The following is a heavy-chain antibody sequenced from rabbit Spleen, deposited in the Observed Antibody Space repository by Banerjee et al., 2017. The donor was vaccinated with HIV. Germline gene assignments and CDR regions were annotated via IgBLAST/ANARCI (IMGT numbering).Heavy chain of an antibody. V-gene: IGHV1S47*01. J-gene: IGHJ4*01. CDR1: GFDFSRYG. CDR2: IDPVFGST. CDR3: ARETSGDFGYDL. D-gene: IGHD2-1*01. Sequence: QEQLVESGGGLVQPGGSLKLSCKASGFDFSRYGVSWVRQAPGKGLEWIGYIDPVFGSTYYASWVNGRFTISSHNAQNTLYLQLNSLTAADTATYFCARETSGDFGYDLWGPGTLVTVS.